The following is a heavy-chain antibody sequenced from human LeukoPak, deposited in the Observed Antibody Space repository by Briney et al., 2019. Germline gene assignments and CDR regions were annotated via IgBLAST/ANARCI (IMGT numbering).Heavy chain of an antibody. J-gene: IGHJ4*02. CDR3: ARPSSLDGSGRYYIDY. D-gene: IGHD3-10*01. Sequence: GGSLRLSCAASGFTFSSYSRNWVRQAPGKGLEWVSVTHSDGTTYFADSVQGRFTISRDNSKNTLYLQMNSLRDEDTAVYYCARPSSLDGSGRYYIDYWGQGTLVTVSS. CDR2: THSDGTT. CDR1: GFTFSSYS. V-gene: IGHV3-66*01.